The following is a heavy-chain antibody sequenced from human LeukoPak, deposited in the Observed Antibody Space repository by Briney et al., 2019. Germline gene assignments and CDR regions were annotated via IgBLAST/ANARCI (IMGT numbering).Heavy chain of an antibody. CDR1: GFSFSAAW. CDR3: VNLGYSD. J-gene: IGHJ4*02. D-gene: IGHD5-12*01. V-gene: IGHV3-7*01. Sequence: GESLTLSCAASGFSFSAAWMTWVRQAPGKGLEWVATIKNDGSDKYYVDSVKGRFTLSRDNAKNSVYLQMNSLRVEDTAVYYCVNLGYSDGGQGTLVTVSS. CDR2: IKNDGSDK.